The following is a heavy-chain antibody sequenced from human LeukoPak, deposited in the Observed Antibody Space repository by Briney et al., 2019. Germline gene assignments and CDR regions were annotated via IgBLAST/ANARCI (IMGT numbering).Heavy chain of an antibody. J-gene: IGHJ6*02. CDR1: GFTFSSYS. D-gene: IGHD3-9*01. CDR3: ARDGEYYDMLTGYYIYYGMDV. CDR2: ISSSSSYI. Sequence: GGSLRLSCAASGFTFSSYSMNWVRQAPGNGLEWVSSISSSSSYIYYADSVKGRFTISRDNAKNSLYLQMNSLRAEDTAVYYCARDGEYYDMLTGYYIYYGMDVWGQGTTVTVSS. V-gene: IGHV3-21*01.